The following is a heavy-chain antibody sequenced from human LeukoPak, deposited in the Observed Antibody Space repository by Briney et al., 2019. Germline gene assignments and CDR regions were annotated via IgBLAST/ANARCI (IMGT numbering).Heavy chain of an antibody. CDR3: AREPSQLWIDN. V-gene: IGHV3-21*01. J-gene: IGHJ4*02. D-gene: IGHD5-18*01. Sequence: TGGSLRLSCAASGFPFSSYSMNWVRQAPGKGLEWVSSISSSSSYIYYADSVKGRFTISRDNTKNSLFLQISSLRGEDSAVYYCAREPSQLWIDNWGQGTRVIVSS. CDR1: GFPFSSYS. CDR2: ISSSSSYI.